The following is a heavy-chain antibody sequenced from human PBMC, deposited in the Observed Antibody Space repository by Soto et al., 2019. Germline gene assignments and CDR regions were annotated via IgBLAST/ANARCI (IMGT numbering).Heavy chain of an antibody. D-gene: IGHD6-19*01. CDR1: GCPFSRYA. CDR2: ISGSGGST. Sequence: PGGSLRLSGAASGCPFSRYAMSWVRQAPGKGLEWVSAISGSGGSTYYADSVKGRFTISRDNSKNTLYLQMNSLRAEDTAVYYCAKVHGIAVAGYYYYGMDVWGQGTTVTVSS. V-gene: IGHV3-23*01. CDR3: AKVHGIAVAGYYYYGMDV. J-gene: IGHJ6*02.